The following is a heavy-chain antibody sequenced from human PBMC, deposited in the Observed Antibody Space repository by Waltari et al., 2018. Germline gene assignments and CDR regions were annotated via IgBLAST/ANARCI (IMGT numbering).Heavy chain of an antibody. V-gene: IGHV4-30-4*08. J-gene: IGHJ4*02. CDR3: ARDGHYDYIWGYYFDY. CDR1: GGSISSGDYY. D-gene: IGHD3-16*01. Sequence: QVQLQESGPGLVKPSQTLSLTCTVSGGSISSGDYYWSWIRQPPGKGLEWIGYIYYSGSTYYNPSLKSRVTISVDTSKNQFSLKLSSVTAADTAVYYCARDGHYDYIWGYYFDYWGQGTLVTVSS. CDR2: IYYSGST.